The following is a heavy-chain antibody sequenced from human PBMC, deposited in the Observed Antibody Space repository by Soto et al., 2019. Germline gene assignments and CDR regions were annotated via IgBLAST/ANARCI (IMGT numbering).Heavy chain of an antibody. CDR1: GCFISRSYSY. V-gene: IGHV4-39*01. CDR2: IYYSGKT. J-gene: IGHJ5*02. CDR3: ASHETVADESWFDP. Sequence: PSETLSLTCTLSGCFISRSYSYWGWIRQPPGKGLEWIGSIYYSGKTYYNPSLKSRVTISVDTSKNQFSLRLSSVTAADTAMYYCASHETVADESWFDPWGQGILVTVSS. D-gene: IGHD6-19*01.